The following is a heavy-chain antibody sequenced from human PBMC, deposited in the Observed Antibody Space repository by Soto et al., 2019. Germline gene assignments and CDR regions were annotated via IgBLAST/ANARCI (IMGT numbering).Heavy chain of an antibody. CDR2: ISDNGGNT. J-gene: IGHJ4*02. CDR3: AKDFSYDSSGVLDY. Sequence: PGGSLRLSCEASGFTFRSYAMSWVRQAPGKGLEWVSAISDNGGNTYYPDSVRGRFTISRDNSKNTLFLQMNSVRAEDTAVYYCAKDFSYDSSGVLDYWGQGTLVTVSS. CDR1: GFTFRSYA. D-gene: IGHD3-22*01. V-gene: IGHV3-23*01.